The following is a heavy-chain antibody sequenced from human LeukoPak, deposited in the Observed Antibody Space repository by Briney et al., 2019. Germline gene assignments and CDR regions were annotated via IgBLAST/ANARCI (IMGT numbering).Heavy chain of an antibody. D-gene: IGHD6-13*01. CDR2: IYHSGST. J-gene: IGHJ3*02. CDR1: GGSISSGGYY. CDR3: ARDGAAAGFAAFDI. V-gene: IGHV4-30-2*01. Sequence: PSETLSLTCTVSGGSISSGGYYWSWIRQPPGKGLEWIGYIYHSGSTYYNPSLKSRVTISVDRSKNQFSLKLSSVTAADTAVYYCARDGAAAGFAAFDIWGQGTMVTVSS.